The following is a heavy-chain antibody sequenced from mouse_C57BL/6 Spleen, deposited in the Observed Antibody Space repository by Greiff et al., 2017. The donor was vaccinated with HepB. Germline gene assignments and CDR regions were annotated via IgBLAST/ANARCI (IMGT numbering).Heavy chain of an antibody. V-gene: IGHV1-4*01. CDR2: INPSSGYT. Sequence: VQLQQSGAELARPGASVKMSCKASGYTFTSYTMHWVKQRPGQGLEWIGYINPSSGYTKYNQKFKDKATSTADKSSSTAYMQLSSLTSEDSAVYYCARFLTTVVARYFDVWGTGTTVTVSS. D-gene: IGHD1-1*01. J-gene: IGHJ1*03. CDR1: GYTFTSYT. CDR3: ARFLTTVVARYFDV.